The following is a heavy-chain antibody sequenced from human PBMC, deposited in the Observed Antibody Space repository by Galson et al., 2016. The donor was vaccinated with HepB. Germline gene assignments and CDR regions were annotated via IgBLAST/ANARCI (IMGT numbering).Heavy chain of an antibody. CDR2: ISGNAYAT. Sequence: SLRLSCAASGFTFSTYAMSWVRQAPGKGLEWVSAISGNAYATYYADSVKGRFTISRDNSNNMVWRQMNSLRAEDTAVYYCAKDHWGGFGPDAFHIWGQGTVVTVSS. CDR1: GFTFSTYA. V-gene: IGHV3-23*01. J-gene: IGHJ3*02. CDR3: AKDHWGGFGPDAFHI. D-gene: IGHD2-21*01.